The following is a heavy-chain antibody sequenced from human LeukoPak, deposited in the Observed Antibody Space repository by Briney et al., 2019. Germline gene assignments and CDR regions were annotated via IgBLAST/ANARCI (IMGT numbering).Heavy chain of an antibody. CDR3: ARGGYYSGGSCYSDGAFDI. J-gene: IGHJ3*02. Sequence: PSETLSLTCAVYGGSFSGYYWSWIRQPPGKGLEWIGEFNHSGSTNYNPSLKRRVTISVDTSKNQFSLKLSSVTAADTAVYYCARGGYYSGGSCYSDGAFDIWGQGTMVTVSS. CDR1: GGSFSGYY. D-gene: IGHD2-15*01. CDR2: FNHSGST. V-gene: IGHV4-34*01.